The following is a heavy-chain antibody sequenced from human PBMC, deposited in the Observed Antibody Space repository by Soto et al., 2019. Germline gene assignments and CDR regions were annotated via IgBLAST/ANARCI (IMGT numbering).Heavy chain of an antibody. CDR2: IIGGGGIT. J-gene: IGHJ6*02. CDR1: GFTFSTYA. V-gene: IGHV3-23*01. CDR3: AKVSLGALTFTDYYSYGLDV. D-gene: IGHD1-26*01. Sequence: SRRLSCAASGFTFSTYAMNWVRQSPGKGLEWVSAIIGGGGITYYADSVKGRVTISRDNSKNTLYLQMNSLRAEDTAVYYCAKVSLGALTFTDYYSYGLDVQGQGTTVTVSS.